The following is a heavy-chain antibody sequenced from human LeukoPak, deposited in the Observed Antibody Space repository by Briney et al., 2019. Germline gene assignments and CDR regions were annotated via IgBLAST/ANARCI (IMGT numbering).Heavy chain of an antibody. D-gene: IGHD2-2*01. CDR3: ARGCSSTSCYWFDP. J-gene: IGHJ5*02. Sequence: ASVKVSCKASGYTFTSYDTNWVRQATEQGLEWMGWMNPNSGNTGYAQKFQGRVTMTRNTSISTAYMELSSLRSEDTAVYYCARGCSSTSCYWFDPWGQGTLVTVSS. CDR2: MNPNSGNT. V-gene: IGHV1-8*01. CDR1: GYTFTSYD.